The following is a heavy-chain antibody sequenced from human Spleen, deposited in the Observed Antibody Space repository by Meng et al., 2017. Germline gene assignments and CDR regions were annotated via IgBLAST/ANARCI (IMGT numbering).Heavy chain of an antibody. Sequence: DVRVVGAGGGFVQPGGSLRLSCAASGFTFSNYWMSWVRQAPGKGLEWVANIKQDGSDKYYVDSVKGRFTISRDNAKNSVYLQMNSLRAEDTAVYYCARDKVVGDTRFDPWGQGTLVTVSS. V-gene: IGHV3-7*01. CDR3: ARDKVVGDTRFDP. D-gene: IGHD1-26*01. CDR1: GFTFSNYW. J-gene: IGHJ5*02. CDR2: IKQDGSDK.